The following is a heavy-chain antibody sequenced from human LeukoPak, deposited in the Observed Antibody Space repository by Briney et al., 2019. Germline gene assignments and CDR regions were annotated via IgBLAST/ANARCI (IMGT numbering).Heavy chain of an antibody. CDR3: ATSDTVSTYTWFDP. V-gene: IGHV4-39*01. CDR2: LRYSGST. D-gene: IGHD5/OR15-5a*01. CDR1: GSPISSNTCL. Sequence: SEPLSLTCNASGSPISSNTCLWGWIRRPTGKGLEWIGSLRYSGSTYYTPSLKSRVTIAVDTSKIQFSLNRISLTAADTAVYYCATSDTVSTYTWFDPWGQGTLVTVS. J-gene: IGHJ5*02.